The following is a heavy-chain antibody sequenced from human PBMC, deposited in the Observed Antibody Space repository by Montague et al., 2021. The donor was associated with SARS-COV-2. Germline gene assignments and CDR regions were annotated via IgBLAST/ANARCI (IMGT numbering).Heavy chain of an antibody. D-gene: IGHD6-19*01. CDR3: AREKYPSGWCHQLDY. V-gene: IGHV4-39*01. CDR1: GGSISSSNYY. CDR2: IYYSGTT. Sequence: SETLSLTCTVSGGSISSSNYYWGWIRQPPGKGLEWIGCIYYSGTTYYNPSLKSRVTISVDTSKKQFSLKLSSVTAADTAVYYCAREKYPSGWCHQLDYWGQGTLVTVSS. J-gene: IGHJ4*02.